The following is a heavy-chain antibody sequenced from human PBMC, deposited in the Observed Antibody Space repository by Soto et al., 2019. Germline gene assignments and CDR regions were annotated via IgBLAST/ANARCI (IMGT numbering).Heavy chain of an antibody. CDR2: IWYDGSNK. Sequence: QVQLVESGGGVVQPGRSLRLSCAASGFTFSSYGMHWVRQAPGKGLERVAVIWYDGSNKYYADSVKGRFTISRDNSKNTLYLQMNSLRAEDTAVYYCARDLKMRDGDWYFDLWGRGTLVTVSS. CDR1: GFTFSSYG. D-gene: IGHD3-10*01. CDR3: ARDLKMRDGDWYFDL. V-gene: IGHV3-33*01. J-gene: IGHJ2*01.